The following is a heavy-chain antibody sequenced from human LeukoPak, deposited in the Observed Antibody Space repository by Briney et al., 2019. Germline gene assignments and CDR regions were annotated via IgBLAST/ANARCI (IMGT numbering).Heavy chain of an antibody. CDR1: GLSLDTYA. V-gene: IGHV3-9*01. CDR2: LSLDTDRI. D-gene: IGHD1-26*01. J-gene: IGHJ6*02. Sequence: SLRLSCAVSGLSLDTYAIHWVRQAPGKGLEWVSGLSLDTDRIGYGDSVKGRFTVSRDHTKNSVYLQMNSLTPEDSALYFCTKDVAPGGADVWGQGTTVTVSS. CDR3: TKDVAPGGADV.